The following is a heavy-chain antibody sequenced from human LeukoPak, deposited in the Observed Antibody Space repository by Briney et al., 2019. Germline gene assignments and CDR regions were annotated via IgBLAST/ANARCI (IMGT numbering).Heavy chain of an antibody. J-gene: IGHJ4*02. V-gene: IGHV3-7*01. D-gene: IGHD3-10*01. CDR2: IKQDGSEK. Sequence: PGGSLRLSCAASGFTFSSYWMSWVRQAPGKGLEWVANIKQDGSEKYYVDSVKGRFTISRDNAKNSLYLQMNSLRAEDTAVYYCAREARGTMVRGVFDYWGQGTLVTVSS. CDR1: GFTFSSYW. CDR3: AREARGTMVRGVFDY.